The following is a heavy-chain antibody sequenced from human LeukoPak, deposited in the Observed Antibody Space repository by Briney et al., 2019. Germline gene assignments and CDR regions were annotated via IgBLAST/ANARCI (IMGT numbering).Heavy chain of an antibody. CDR2: ISGSGGST. D-gene: IGHD2-15*01. V-gene: IGHV3-23*01. CDR1: GFTFSSYG. Sequence: TGGSLRLSCAASGFTFSSYGMSWVRQAPGRGLEWVSAISGSGGSTYYADSVKGRFTISRDNSKNTLYLQMNSLRAEDTAVYYCARGVVVAATVDYWGQGTLVTVSS. J-gene: IGHJ4*02. CDR3: ARGVVVAATVDY.